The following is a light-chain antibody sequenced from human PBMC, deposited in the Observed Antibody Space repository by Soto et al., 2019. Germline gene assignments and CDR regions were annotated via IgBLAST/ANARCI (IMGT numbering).Light chain of an antibody. CDR2: EVV. Sequence: QSVLTQPPGASGSPGQSGTISCTGTKSDIGVYDFVSWYQHHPGKAPRLIIYEVVQRPSGVPDRFSGSKSGNTASLTVSGLQAADEADYFCKSYAGSNTYVFGSGTKVTVL. CDR1: KSDIGVYDF. J-gene: IGLJ1*01. V-gene: IGLV2-8*01. CDR3: KSYAGSNTYV.